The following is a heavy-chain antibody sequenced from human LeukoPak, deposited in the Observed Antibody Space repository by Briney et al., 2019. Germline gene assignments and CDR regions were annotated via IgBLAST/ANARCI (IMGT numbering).Heavy chain of an antibody. V-gene: IGHV3-74*01. CDR3: ARDQDGEVGAPLFDP. D-gene: IGHD1-26*01. Sequence: RTGGSLRVSCAASGFSLSNYWMHWVRQAPGKGLMWVSQISPDGSQTFYADSVKGRFTISRDNSKNTLYLQMNSLRAEDTAVYYCARDQDGEVGAPLFDPWGQGTLVTVSS. J-gene: IGHJ5*02. CDR1: GFSLSNYW. CDR2: ISPDGSQT.